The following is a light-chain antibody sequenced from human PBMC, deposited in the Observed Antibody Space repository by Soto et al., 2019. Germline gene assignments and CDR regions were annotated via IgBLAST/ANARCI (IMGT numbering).Light chain of an antibody. V-gene: IGKV3-15*01. CDR2: GVS. CDR3: QQYNNWPPWT. Sequence: EIVMTHSPATLSVSPWVRATLSCRASQSVSINLAWYQQKSGRAPRLLIYGVSTRATGIPARFSGSGSGTEFTLTISSLQSEDFAVYYCQQYNNWPPWTFGQGTKVDIK. J-gene: IGKJ1*01. CDR1: QSVSIN.